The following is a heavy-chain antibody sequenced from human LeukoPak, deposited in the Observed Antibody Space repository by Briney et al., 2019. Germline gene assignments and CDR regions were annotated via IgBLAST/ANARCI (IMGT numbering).Heavy chain of an antibody. Sequence: SETLSLTCAVYGVSFSGYYWSWIRQPPGKGLEWIGEINHSGSTNYNPSLKSRVTISVDTSKNQFSLKLSSVTAADTAVYYCARVPPLDIAVAGTEAFDIWGQGTMVTVSS. D-gene: IGHD6-19*01. CDR3: ARVPPLDIAVAGTEAFDI. V-gene: IGHV4-34*01. CDR2: INHSGST. J-gene: IGHJ3*02. CDR1: GVSFSGYY.